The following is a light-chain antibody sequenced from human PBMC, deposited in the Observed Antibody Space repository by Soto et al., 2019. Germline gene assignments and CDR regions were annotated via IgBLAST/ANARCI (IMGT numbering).Light chain of an antibody. CDR1: QSVRSRY. Sequence: EIVLTQSPGTLSLSPGERATLSCRASQSVRSRYLAWYQQKPGQAPRLLIYGSSSRPPGIPDRVSGSGSGTEFTLTISRLEPEDLAVYYCQQYGTSPQTFGQGTKVEIK. CDR2: GSS. J-gene: IGKJ1*01. V-gene: IGKV3-20*01. CDR3: QQYGTSPQT.